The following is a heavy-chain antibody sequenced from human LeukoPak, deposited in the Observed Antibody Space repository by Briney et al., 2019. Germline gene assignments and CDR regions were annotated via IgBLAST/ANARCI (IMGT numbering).Heavy chain of an antibody. CDR1: GYTFTSYA. CDR3: AADRNYYDSSGWI. J-gene: IGHJ4*02. V-gene: IGHV1-3*01. D-gene: IGHD3-22*01. CDR2: INAGNGNT. Sequence: ASVKVSCKASGYTFTSYAMHWVRQAPGQRLEWMGWINAGNGNTNYAQKFQERVTITRDMSTSTAYMELSSLRSEDTAVYYCAADRNYYDSSGWIWGQGTLVTVSS.